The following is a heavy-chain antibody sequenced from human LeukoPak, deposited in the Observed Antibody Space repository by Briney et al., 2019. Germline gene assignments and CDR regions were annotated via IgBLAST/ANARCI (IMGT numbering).Heavy chain of an antibody. V-gene: IGHV1-18*01. D-gene: IGHD5-12*01. CDR3: ARGIRGYSGYDNYFDY. CDR1: GYTFTSYG. CDR2: ISAYNGNT. J-gene: IGHJ4*02. Sequence: ASVKVSCKASGYTFTSYGISWVRQAPGQGLEWMGWISAYNGNTNYAQKLQGRVTMTTDTSTGTAYMELRSLRSDDTAVYYCARGIRGYSGYDNYFDYWGQGTLVTVSS.